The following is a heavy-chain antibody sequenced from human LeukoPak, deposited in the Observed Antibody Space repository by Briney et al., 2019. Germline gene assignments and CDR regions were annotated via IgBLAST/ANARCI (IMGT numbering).Heavy chain of an antibody. CDR1: GFTVSINS. V-gene: IGHV3-53*01. D-gene: IGHD6-19*01. CDR3: AKDQIAVAGTGSSVY. CDR2: IYSGGNT. J-gene: IGHJ4*02. Sequence: GGSLRLSCTVSGFTVSINSMSWVRQAPGKGLEWVSFIYSGGNTHYSDSVKGRFTISRDNSKNTLYLQMNSLRAEDTAVYYCAKDQIAVAGTGSSVYWGQGTLVTVSS.